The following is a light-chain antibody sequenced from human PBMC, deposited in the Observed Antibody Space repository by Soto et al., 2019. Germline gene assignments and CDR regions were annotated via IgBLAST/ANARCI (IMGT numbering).Light chain of an antibody. CDR1: SLDVGGYDY. J-gene: IGLJ1*01. CDR2: EVS. V-gene: IGLV2-14*01. CDR3: GSYRNSIYV. Sequence: QSAMTQPACVSGSPGQSITISCTGTSLDVGGYDYVSWYQHHPDKAPKLLIYEVSNRPSGVSDRFSGSKSGSTASLTISGLQAEDEADYYCGSYRNSIYVFGTGTKVTVL.